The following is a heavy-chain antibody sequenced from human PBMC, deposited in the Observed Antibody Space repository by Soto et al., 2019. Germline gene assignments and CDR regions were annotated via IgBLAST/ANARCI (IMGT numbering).Heavy chain of an antibody. V-gene: IGHV1-3*01. CDR3: ASGPRYQLSNWFEP. Sequence: QVQLVQSGAEVKKPGASVKVSCKASGYTFTSYAMPWVRQAPGQRLEWMGWINAGNGNTKYSQKFQGRVTITRHTSAITDHIERSSLRSEDTAVYYCASGPRYQLSNWFEPWGQGTLVTVSS. D-gene: IGHD2-2*01. J-gene: IGHJ5*02. CDR2: INAGNGNT. CDR1: GYTFTSYA.